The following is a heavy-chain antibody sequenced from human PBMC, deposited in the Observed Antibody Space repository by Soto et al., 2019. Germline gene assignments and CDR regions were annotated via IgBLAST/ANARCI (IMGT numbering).Heavy chain of an antibody. CDR2: IIPIFATA. V-gene: IGHV1-69*12. CDR1: GGTFSSYA. CDR3: ARDQGATILNAFDI. Sequence: QVQLVQSGAEVKKPGSSVKVSCKASGGTFSSYAISWVRQAPGQGLEWMGGIIPIFATANYAQKFQGRVTITADESTSTAYMELNSLRSEDTPVYYCARDQGATILNAFDIWGQGTMVTVSS. D-gene: IGHD3-10*01. J-gene: IGHJ3*02.